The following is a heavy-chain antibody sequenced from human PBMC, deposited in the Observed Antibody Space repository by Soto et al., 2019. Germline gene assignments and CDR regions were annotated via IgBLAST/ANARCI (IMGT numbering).Heavy chain of an antibody. CDR1: GFTFSSYG. CDR2: ISYDGSNK. CDR3: AKDLGWLPIIDY. D-gene: IGHD5-12*01. Sequence: GGSLRLSCAASGFTFSSYGMHWVRQAPGKGLEWVAVISYDGSNKYYADSVKGRFTISRDNSKNTLYLQMNSLRAEDTAVYYCAKDLGWLPIIDYWGQGTLVTVSS. J-gene: IGHJ4*02. V-gene: IGHV3-30*18.